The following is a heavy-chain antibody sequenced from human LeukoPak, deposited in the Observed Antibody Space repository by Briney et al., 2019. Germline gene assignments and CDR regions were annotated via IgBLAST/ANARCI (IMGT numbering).Heavy chain of an antibody. J-gene: IGHJ3*02. CDR1: GFTFDDYA. V-gene: IGHV3-9*03. D-gene: IGHD1-26*01. CDR3: AKDVGWELRGGAFDI. CDR2: ISWNSGSI. Sequence: GGSLRLSCAASGFTFDDYAMHWVRQAPGKGLEWVSGISWNSGSIGYADSVKGRFTISRDNAKNSLYLQMNSLRAEDMALYCCAKDVGWELRGGAFDIWGQGTMVTVSS.